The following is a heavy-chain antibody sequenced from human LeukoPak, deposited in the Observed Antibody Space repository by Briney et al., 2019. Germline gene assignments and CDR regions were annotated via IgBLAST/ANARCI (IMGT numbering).Heavy chain of an antibody. D-gene: IGHD3-22*01. V-gene: IGHV1-2*04. J-gene: IGHJ6*02. CDR2: INPNSGGT. Sequence: GASVKVSCKASGYTFTGYYMHWVRQAPGQGLEWMGWINPNSGGTNYAQKFQGWVTMTRDTSISTAYMELSRLRSDDTAVYYCARGLRSHYYDSSGYYYGMDVWGQGTRSPSP. CDR1: GYTFTGYY. CDR3: ARGLRSHYYDSSGYYYGMDV.